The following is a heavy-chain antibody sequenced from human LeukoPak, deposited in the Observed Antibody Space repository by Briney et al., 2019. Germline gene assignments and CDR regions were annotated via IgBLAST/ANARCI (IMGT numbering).Heavy chain of an antibody. Sequence: GSLELSCAASGVTFSSRWMGWVRKAPGKGLGWVGNRRNDGLTQYYLDSVKGRFTISRDNAKDSLSLQMNSLRAEDTAVYFCARHGDYCFDLWGQGTLVTVSS. D-gene: IGHD4-17*01. CDR2: RRNDGLTQ. V-gene: IGHV3-7*01. CDR3: ARHGDYCFDL. CDR1: GVTFSSRW. J-gene: IGHJ4*02.